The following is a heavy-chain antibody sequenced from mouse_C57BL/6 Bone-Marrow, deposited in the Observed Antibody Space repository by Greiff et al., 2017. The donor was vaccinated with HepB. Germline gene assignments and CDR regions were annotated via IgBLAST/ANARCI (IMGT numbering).Heavy chain of an antibody. V-gene: IGHV1-62-3*01. Sequence: VQLQQPGAELVKPGASVKLSCTATGYTFTSYWMHWVKRQPRRGLVWIGRIVPNSGGTKYNEKFKSKATLTVDKPSSTAYMQLSSLTSEDSAVYYCARGGDGHWYVDGGGTGTTVTVSA. CDR2: IVPNSGGT. CDR1: GYTFTSYW. J-gene: IGHJ1*03. D-gene: IGHD2-13*01. CDR3: ARGGDGHWYVDG.